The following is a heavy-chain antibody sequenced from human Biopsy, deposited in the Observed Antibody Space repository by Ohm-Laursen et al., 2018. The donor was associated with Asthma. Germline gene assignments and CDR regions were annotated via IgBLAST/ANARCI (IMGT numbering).Heavy chain of an antibody. V-gene: IGHV1-69*01. J-gene: IGHJ4*02. CDR2: INSVFGTT. D-gene: IGHD2/OR15-2a*01. Sequence: SSVKVSCKSLGGTFNTYVIGWVRQAPGQGLEWMGGINSVFGTTTYPQKFQDRVTITADDSTSTVYMELSSLRSEDTAVYYCARKAGSCISRTFYSLDFWGQGTLVTVSS. CDR3: ARKAGSCISRTFYSLDF. CDR1: GGTFNTYV.